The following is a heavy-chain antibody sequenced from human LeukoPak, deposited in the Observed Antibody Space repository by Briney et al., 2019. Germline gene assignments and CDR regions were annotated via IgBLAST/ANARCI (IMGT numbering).Heavy chain of an antibody. CDR1: GGSISSSSYY. V-gene: IGHV4-39*01. D-gene: IGHD1-1*01. CDR2: IYYSGST. Sequence: SETLSLTCTVSGGSISSSSYYWGWIRQPPGKGLEWIGSIYYSGSTYYNPSLKSRVTISVDTSKNQFSLKLSSVTAADTAVYYCDVLTTSPRDVGGKGTTVTVSS. J-gene: IGHJ6*04. CDR3: DVLTTSPRDV.